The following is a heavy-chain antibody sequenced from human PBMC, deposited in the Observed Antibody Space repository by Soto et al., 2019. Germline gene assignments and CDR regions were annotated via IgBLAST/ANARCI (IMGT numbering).Heavy chain of an antibody. CDR1: GGSISSGGYY. Sequence: SETLSLTCTVSGGSISSGGYYWSWIRQHPGKGLEWIGYIYYSGSTYYNPSLKSRVTMSVDTSKNQFSLKLSSVTAADTAVYYCASDAYDFWSGYNSGGYWGQGTLVTVSS. CDR2: IYYSGST. V-gene: IGHV4-31*03. CDR3: ASDAYDFWSGYNSGGY. D-gene: IGHD3-3*01. J-gene: IGHJ4*02.